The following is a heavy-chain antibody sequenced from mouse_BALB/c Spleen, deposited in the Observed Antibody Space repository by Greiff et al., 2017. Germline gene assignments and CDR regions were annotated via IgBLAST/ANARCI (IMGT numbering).Heavy chain of an antibody. CDR2: ISSGGSYT. V-gene: IGHV5-6*01. CDR3: ARQGYGNYVYFDY. CDR1: GFTFSSYG. Sequence: EVMLVESGGDLVKPGGSLKLSCAASGFTFSSYGMSWVRQTPDKRLEWVATISSGGSYTYYPDSVKGRFTISRDNAKNTLYLQMSSLKSEDTAMYYCARQGYGNYVYFDYWGQGTLVTVSA. J-gene: IGHJ3*01. D-gene: IGHD2-1*01.